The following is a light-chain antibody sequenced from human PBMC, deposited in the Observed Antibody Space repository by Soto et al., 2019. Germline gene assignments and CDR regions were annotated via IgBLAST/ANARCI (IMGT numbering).Light chain of an antibody. CDR2: LGS. CDR3: MQALQTWT. V-gene: IGKV2-28*01. CDR1: QSLLYSNGYNY. Sequence: DIVMTQSPLSLPVTPGEPASISCRSSQSLLYSNGYNYLDWYLQKPGQSPQLLIYLGSNRASGVPDRVSGSGSGTDFTLKISRVEAEEVGVYYCMQALQTWTFGQGTKLEIK. J-gene: IGKJ1*01.